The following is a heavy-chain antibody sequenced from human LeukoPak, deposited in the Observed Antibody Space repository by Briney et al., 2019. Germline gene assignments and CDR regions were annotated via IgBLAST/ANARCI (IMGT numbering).Heavy chain of an antibody. CDR1: GFTFSSYS. D-gene: IGHD2-15*01. CDR2: ISSSSSTI. V-gene: IGHV3-48*02. CDR3: ARVDNGYCSGGSCYGSDY. Sequence: PGGSLRLSCAASGFTFSSYSMNWVRQAPGKGLEWVSYISSSSSTIYYADSVKGRFTISRDNAKNSLYLQMNSLRDEDTAVYYCARVDNGYCSGGSCYGSDYWGQGTLVTVSS. J-gene: IGHJ4*02.